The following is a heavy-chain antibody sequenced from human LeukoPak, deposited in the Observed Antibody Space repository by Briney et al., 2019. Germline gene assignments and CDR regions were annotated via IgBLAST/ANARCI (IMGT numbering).Heavy chain of an antibody. CDR2: IWYDGNNK. V-gene: IGHV3-30*02. CDR3: AKDHFGSSWPYYIDY. D-gene: IGHD6-13*01. CDR1: GFTFSGYG. J-gene: IGHJ4*02. Sequence: GGSLRLSCAASGFTFSGYGLHWVRQAPGEGLEWVGVIWYDGNNKYYADSVKGRFTISRDNSKNTLYLQMNSLRAEDTAVYYCAKDHFGSSWPYYIDYWGQGTLVTVSS.